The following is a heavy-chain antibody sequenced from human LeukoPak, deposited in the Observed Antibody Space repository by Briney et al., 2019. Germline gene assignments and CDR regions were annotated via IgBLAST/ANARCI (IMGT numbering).Heavy chain of an antibody. CDR2: FYETLKT. V-gene: IGHV3-23*01. Sequence: GGSLRLSCAAYGFTFHLYAMTWVRQAPGKGLKWVSTFYETLKTDYADSVKGRFTISRDTSNNMLYLQMNSLRTEDTAIDYCAKRGAGSGGLHYWGQGTLVTVSS. D-gene: IGHD6-19*01. CDR1: GFTFHLYA. CDR3: AKRGAGSGGLHY. J-gene: IGHJ4*02.